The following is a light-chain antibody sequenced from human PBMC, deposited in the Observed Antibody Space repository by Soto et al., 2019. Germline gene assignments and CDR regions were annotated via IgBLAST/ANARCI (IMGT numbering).Light chain of an antibody. CDR1: QSITSNF. CDR2: GAS. J-gene: IGKJ2*01. V-gene: IGKV3-20*01. CDR3: HQYGRSPLMYT. Sequence: EIVLTQSPGTLSLSPGERATLSCRASQSITSNFLAWYQQKPGQAPRLLIYGASTRADGVPDRFSGSGSGTDFTLTITRLEHEDFAVYYCHQYGRSPLMYTFGQGTKLGVK.